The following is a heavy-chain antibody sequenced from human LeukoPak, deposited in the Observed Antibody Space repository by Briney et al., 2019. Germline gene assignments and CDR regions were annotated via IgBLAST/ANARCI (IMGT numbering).Heavy chain of an antibody. V-gene: IGHV4-38-2*02. J-gene: IGHJ3*02. CDR2: IYYSGST. CDR3: ARFPLLTTVTSHAFDI. CDR1: GYSISNGYY. D-gene: IGHD4-17*01. Sequence: SETLSLTCTVSGYSISNGYYWSWIRQPPGKGLEWIGYIYYSGSTNYNPSLKSRVTISVDTSKNQFSLKLNSVTAADTAVYYCARFPLLTTVTSHAFDIWGQGTMVTVSS.